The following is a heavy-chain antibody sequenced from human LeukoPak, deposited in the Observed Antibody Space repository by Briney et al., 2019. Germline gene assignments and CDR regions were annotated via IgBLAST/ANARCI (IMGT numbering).Heavy chain of an antibody. D-gene: IGHD2-21*02. V-gene: IGHV4-59*08. CDR3: ARLGNCGNDCYAADY. CDR2: ISYTGNTH. Sequence: SETLSLTCSVSGASISDDSWTWIRQPPGKGLDWIGFISYTGNTHYYNPSLKSRVTMSIDTSMNQFSLNLRSVTAADTAVYYCARLGNCGNDCYAADYWGQGTLVTVSS. J-gene: IGHJ4*02. CDR1: GASISDDS.